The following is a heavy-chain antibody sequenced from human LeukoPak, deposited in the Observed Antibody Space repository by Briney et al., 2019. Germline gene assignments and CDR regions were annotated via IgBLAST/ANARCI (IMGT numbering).Heavy chain of an antibody. Sequence: ASVKVSCKASGGTFSSYAISWVRQAPGQGLEWMGGIIPIFGTANYAQKFQGRVTITADKSTSTAYMELSSLRSEDTAVYYCARDRGIAVAGPEYYFDYWGQGTLVTVSS. CDR3: ARDRGIAVAGPEYYFDY. J-gene: IGHJ4*01. CDR1: GGTFSSYA. V-gene: IGHV1-69*06. CDR2: IIPIFGTA. D-gene: IGHD6-19*01.